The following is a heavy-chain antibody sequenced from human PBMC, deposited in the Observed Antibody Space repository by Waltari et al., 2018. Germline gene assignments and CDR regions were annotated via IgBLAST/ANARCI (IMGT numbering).Heavy chain of an antibody. J-gene: IGHJ4*02. CDR3: ARDGRGTVDFDL. D-gene: IGHD5-12*01. Sequence: EVQLVESGGGLVQPGGSLRLSCAASGFPFGSHWMHWVRQAPGKGLVWVSRVTIDGSSTTYADSVKGRFTISRDNARNTLYLQMNSLRAEDTAVYYCARDGRGTVDFDLWGQGTVVTVSS. V-gene: IGHV3-74*01. CDR1: GFPFGSHW. CDR2: VTIDGSST.